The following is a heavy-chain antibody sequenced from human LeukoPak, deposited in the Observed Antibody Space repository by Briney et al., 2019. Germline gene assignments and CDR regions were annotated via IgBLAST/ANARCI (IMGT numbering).Heavy chain of an antibody. CDR2: ISGSGTST. J-gene: IGHJ4*02. CDR3: AKGQVFQCDY. D-gene: IGHD2/OR15-2a*01. Sequence: GGSLRLSCAAYGFTFRSYGMSWVRQAPGKGLEWVSGISGSGTSTYYADSVKGRFTISRDNSKNTLYLQMNSLRAEDTAVYYCAKGQVFQCDYWGQGTLVTVSS. V-gene: IGHV3-23*01. CDR1: GFTFRSYG.